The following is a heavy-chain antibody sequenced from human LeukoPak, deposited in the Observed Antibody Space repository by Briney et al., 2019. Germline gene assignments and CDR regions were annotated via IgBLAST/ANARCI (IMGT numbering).Heavy chain of an antibody. Sequence: SQTLSLTCAISGDSVSSNSAAWSWIRQSPSRGLEWLGRTYYRSKWYNDYAVSVKSRITINPDTSKNQFSLQLNSVTPEDTAVYYCARECATIFGVVIMLYYFDYWGQGTLVTVSS. CDR3: ARECATIFGVVIMLYYFDY. CDR1: GDSVSSNSAA. D-gene: IGHD3-3*01. J-gene: IGHJ4*02. CDR2: TYYRSKWYN. V-gene: IGHV6-1*01.